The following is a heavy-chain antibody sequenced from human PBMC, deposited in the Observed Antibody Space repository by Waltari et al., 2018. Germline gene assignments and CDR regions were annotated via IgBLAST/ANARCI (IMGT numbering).Heavy chain of an antibody. CDR3: TASALRFLEWSGGYDY. CDR1: GYTLTELS. D-gene: IGHD3-3*01. J-gene: IGHJ4*02. V-gene: IGHV1-24*01. CDR2: FDPEDGET. Sequence: QVQLVQSGAEVKKPGASVKVSCKLSGYTLTELSIHWVRQAPGKGLEWMGAFDPEDGETFYAQKFRGRFIMTEDTSADIAYMDLSSLTSEDTAVYYCTASALRFLEWSGGYDYWGQGTPVTVSS.